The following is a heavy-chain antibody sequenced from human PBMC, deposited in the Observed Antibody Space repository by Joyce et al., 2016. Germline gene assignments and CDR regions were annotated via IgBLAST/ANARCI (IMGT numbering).Heavy chain of an antibody. Sequence: QMQLVQSGAEVKKPGASVQVSCKASGYTFNGYYMHWVRQAPGQGLEWMGWINPNRGGKNYAQKFQGRVTMTRDTSISTAYMELSRLRSDDTAVYYCARDGAARPRGSFDYWGQGTRVTVSS. CDR2: INPNRGGK. CDR1: GYTFNGYY. V-gene: IGHV1-2*02. J-gene: IGHJ4*02. D-gene: IGHD6-6*01. CDR3: ARDGAARPRGSFDY.